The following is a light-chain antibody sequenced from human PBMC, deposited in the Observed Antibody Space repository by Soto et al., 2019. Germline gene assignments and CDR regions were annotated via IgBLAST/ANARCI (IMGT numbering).Light chain of an antibody. Sequence: QSVLTQPPSASGSPGQSVTISCTGTSSDVGGYNYVSWYQQHPGKAPKLMIYEVSKRPSGVPDRFSGSKSGNTASLTVSGLQAEDEADYYCSSYTSSSDPFVFGTGTKLTVL. CDR2: EVS. CDR3: SSYTSSSDPFV. CDR1: SSDVGGYNY. J-gene: IGLJ1*01. V-gene: IGLV2-8*01.